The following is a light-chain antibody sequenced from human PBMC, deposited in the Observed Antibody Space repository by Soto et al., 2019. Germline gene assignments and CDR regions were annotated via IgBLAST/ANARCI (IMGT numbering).Light chain of an antibody. Sequence: QSVLTQPPSASGTPGQRVTISCSGGSSNIGSHTVNWYQQLPGTAPKLLIYTNNQRPSGVPDRFSGSKSGTSASLAISGLQSEDEADYYCSSYTSSLYVFGTGTKVTVL. CDR3: SSYTSSLYV. CDR1: SSNIGSHT. V-gene: IGLV1-44*01. J-gene: IGLJ1*01. CDR2: TNN.